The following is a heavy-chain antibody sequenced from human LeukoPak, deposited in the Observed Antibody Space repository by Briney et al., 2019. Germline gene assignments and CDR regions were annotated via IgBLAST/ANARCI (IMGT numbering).Heavy chain of an antibody. CDR2: IYTSGST. CDR3: ARDPMWRPNWFDP. Sequence: PSETLSLTCTVSGGSISSGSYYWSWIRQPAGKGLEWIGRIYTSGSTNYNPSLKSRVTISVDTSKNQFSLKLSSVTAADTAVYYCARDPMWRPNWFDPWGQGTLVTVSS. CDR1: GGSISSGSYY. V-gene: IGHV4-61*02. J-gene: IGHJ5*02. D-gene: IGHD2-21*01.